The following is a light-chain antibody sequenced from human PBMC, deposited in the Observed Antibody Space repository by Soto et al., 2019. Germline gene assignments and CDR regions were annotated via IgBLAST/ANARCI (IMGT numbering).Light chain of an antibody. V-gene: IGLV2-14*01. CDR2: EVS. CDR3: SSYASTTLYV. J-gene: IGLJ1*01. Sequence: QSALTQPASVSGSPGQSITISCTGTSSDVSGYNSVSWYQQHPGKAPKLMIYEVSYRPSGVSNRFSGSKSGNTASLTISGLQAEDEADYYCSSYASTTLYVFGTGTKLTVL. CDR1: SSDVSGYNS.